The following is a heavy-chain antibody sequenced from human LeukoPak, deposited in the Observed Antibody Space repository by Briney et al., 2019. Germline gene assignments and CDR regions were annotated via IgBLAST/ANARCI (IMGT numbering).Heavy chain of an antibody. V-gene: IGHV4-34*01. CDR1: GGSFSGYY. Sequence: SETLSLTCAVYGGSFSGYYWSWIRQPPGKGLEWIGEIYHSGSTNYNPSLKSRVTISVDKSKNQFSLKLSSVTAADTAVYYCARDHNERAIGIWGQGTLVTVSS. CDR2: IYHSGST. CDR3: ARDHNERAIGI. J-gene: IGHJ4*02. D-gene: IGHD1-1*01.